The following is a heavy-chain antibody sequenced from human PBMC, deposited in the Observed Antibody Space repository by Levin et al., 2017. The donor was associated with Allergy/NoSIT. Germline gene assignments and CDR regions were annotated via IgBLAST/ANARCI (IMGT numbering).Heavy chain of an antibody. V-gene: IGHV2-5*02. D-gene: IGHD6-13*01. CDR3: AHSLGGLAATGPNLFDY. CDR1: GFSLSTSGVG. Sequence: SGPTLVKPTQTLTLTCTFSGFSLSTSGVGVGWIRQPPGKALEWLALIYWDDDKRYSPSVKSRLTITKDTSKNQVVLTVTNMDPVDTATYYCAHSLGGLAATGPNLFDYWGQGTLVTVSS. CDR2: IYWDDDK. J-gene: IGHJ4*02.